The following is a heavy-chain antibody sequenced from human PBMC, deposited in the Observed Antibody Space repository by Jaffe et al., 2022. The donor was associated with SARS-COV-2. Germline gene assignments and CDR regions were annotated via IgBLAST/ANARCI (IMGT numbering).Heavy chain of an antibody. J-gene: IGHJ4*02. Sequence: EVQLVESGGGLVQPGGSLRLSCAASGFTLSGYWMNWVRQAPGKGLEWVASLRYDGSDEYYVDSVKGRFTISRDNAKNSLYLQMNSLRAEDTAVYYCARGDSSNGWLIDCWGQGALVTVSS. CDR2: LRYDGSDE. D-gene: IGHD6-19*01. CDR3: ARGDSSNGWLIDC. CDR1: GFTLSGYW. V-gene: IGHV3-7*04.